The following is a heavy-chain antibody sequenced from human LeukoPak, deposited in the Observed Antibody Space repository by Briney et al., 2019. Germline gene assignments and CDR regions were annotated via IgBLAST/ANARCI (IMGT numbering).Heavy chain of an antibody. D-gene: IGHD2/OR15-2a*01. Sequence: SETLSLTCTVSGGSTSTHYWSWLRQPAGKALEWIGRSYTAGSSIYNPSLNGRVTLPLDTSKNQFSLKLSSVTAADTAVYYCARGLHTSLPFFWGQGVLITVSS. CDR1: GGSTSTHY. CDR3: ARGLHTSLPFF. J-gene: IGHJ4*02. CDR2: SYTAGSS. V-gene: IGHV4-4*07.